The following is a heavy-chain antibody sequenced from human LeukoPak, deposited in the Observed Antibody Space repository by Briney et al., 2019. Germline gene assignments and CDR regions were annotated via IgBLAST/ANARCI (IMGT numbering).Heavy chain of an antibody. V-gene: IGHV3-7*03. CDR1: GFTFSSYW. CDR2: IKQDGSEK. Sequence: GGSLRLSCAASGFTFSSYWMSWVRQAPGKGLEGVANIKQDGSEKYYLTSVKGRFTISRDNAKNSLYLQMNSLRAEDTAVYYCARENYYGSGSYCFDYWGQGTLVTVSS. D-gene: IGHD3-10*01. J-gene: IGHJ4*02. CDR3: ARENYYGSGSYCFDY.